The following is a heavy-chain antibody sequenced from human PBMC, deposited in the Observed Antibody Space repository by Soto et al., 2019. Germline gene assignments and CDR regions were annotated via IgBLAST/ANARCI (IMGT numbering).Heavy chain of an antibody. CDR2: IQGRDDTT. D-gene: IGHD2-2*01. CDR3: AKETDPRCCYGVDY. V-gene: IGHV3-23*01. Sequence: EVQLLESGGGLVQPGGSLTLSCAASGFTFSTYAMGWVRQAPGKGLEWVSTIQGRDDTTFYADSVRGRFTISRDNSKNTTSLQMTTLRGDDAAVYYCAKETDPRCCYGVDYWGQGALVTVSS. CDR1: GFTFSTYA. J-gene: IGHJ4*02.